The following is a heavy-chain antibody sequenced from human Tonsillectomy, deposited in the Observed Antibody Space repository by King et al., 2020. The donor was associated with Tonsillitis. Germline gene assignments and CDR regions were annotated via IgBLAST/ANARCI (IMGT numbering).Heavy chain of an antibody. CDR3: ARHSSGWYALEY. V-gene: IGHV4-39*01. D-gene: IGHD6-19*01. Sequence: QLQESGPGLVKPSETLSLTCLVSDGSISSRNYCWAWIRQSPGKGLEWIGSIYYSGTTYYNPSLESRVTISVDTSRHQFSLKLSSVTAEATAVYFCARHSSGWYALEYWGQGILVTVSS. CDR2: IYYSGTT. J-gene: IGHJ4*02. CDR1: DGSISSRNYC.